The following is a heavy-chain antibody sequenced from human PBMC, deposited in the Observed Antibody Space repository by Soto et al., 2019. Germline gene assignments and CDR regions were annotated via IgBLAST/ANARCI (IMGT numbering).Heavy chain of an antibody. Sequence: GSLSLSCAASGFSFSTYSIKWVRQAPGKGLEWVSSISSSSNHVYYADSVKGRFTISRDNAKNSLYLQMNSLRAEDTAVYYCARDLPLYTGFFDMWGQGTMVTVSS. D-gene: IGHD2-2*02. V-gene: IGHV3-21*01. CDR1: GFSFSTYS. J-gene: IGHJ3*02. CDR2: ISSSSNHV. CDR3: ARDLPLYTGFFDM.